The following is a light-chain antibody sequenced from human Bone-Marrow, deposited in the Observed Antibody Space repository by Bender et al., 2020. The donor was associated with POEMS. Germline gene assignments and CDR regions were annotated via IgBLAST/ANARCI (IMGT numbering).Light chain of an antibody. V-gene: IGLV1-51*01. Sequence: QSLLTQPPSVSAAPGQRVPISCSGSNSNIGSNYVSWYQQLPGTAPKLLLYDNDKRPSGISDRFSGSKSGTSATLAIFGLQTGDEADYYCGTWDNSLSVVVFGGGTKLTVL. CDR3: GTWDNSLSVVV. CDR1: NSNIGSNY. J-gene: IGLJ2*01. CDR2: DND.